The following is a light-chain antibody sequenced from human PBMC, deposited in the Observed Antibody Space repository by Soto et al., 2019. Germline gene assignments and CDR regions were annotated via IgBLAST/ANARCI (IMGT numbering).Light chain of an antibody. CDR1: QTIRDS. V-gene: IGKV1-5*02. CDR2: DVS. Sequence: DIQMTQSPSALSANVGDRFTIIIRASQTIRDSLALYQQNPGKAPNLLISDVSNSERGAASRFSASGSATEFTLTISSTQPDDFATYYCQQYHCYSRTFGQGTKVDIK. CDR3: QQYHCYSRT. J-gene: IGKJ1*01.